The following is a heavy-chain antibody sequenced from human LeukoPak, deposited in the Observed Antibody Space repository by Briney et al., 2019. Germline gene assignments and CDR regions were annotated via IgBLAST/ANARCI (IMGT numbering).Heavy chain of an antibody. CDR2: IYTSGST. CDR3: AREEKMATTYSLFDY. J-gene: IGHJ4*02. Sequence: SETLSLTCTVSGGSISSYYWSWIRRPAGKGLEWIGRIYTSGSTNYNPSLKSRVTMSVDTSKNQFSLKLSSVTAADTAVYYCAREEKMATTYSLFDYWGQGTLVTVSS. V-gene: IGHV4-4*07. CDR1: GGSISSYY. D-gene: IGHD5-24*01.